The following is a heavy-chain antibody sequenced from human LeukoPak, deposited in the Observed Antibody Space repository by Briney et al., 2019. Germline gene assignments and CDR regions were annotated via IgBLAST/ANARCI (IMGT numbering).Heavy chain of an antibody. D-gene: IGHD3-22*01. J-gene: IGHJ4*02. Sequence: SETLSLTCAVYGGSFSGYYWSWIRQPPGKGLEWIGEINHSGSTDYNPSLKSRVTISLDTSKNQFSLRLTSVTAADTAVYYCVRETGDSSGYYRDYWGQGILVTVSS. CDR2: INHSGST. CDR3: VRETGDSSGYYRDY. V-gene: IGHV4-34*01. CDR1: GGSFSGYY.